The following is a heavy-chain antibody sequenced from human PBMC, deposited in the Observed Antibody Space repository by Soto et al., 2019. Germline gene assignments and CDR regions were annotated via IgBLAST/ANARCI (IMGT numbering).Heavy chain of an antibody. CDR1: GFTFSSYG. Sequence: PGGSLRLSCAASGFTFSSYGMHWVRQAPGKGLEWVAVISYDGSNKYYADSVKGRFTISRDNSKNTLYLQMNSLRAEDTAVYYCAKGAWGYCSSTSCYEPGWFDPWGQGTLVTVSS. D-gene: IGHD2-2*01. J-gene: IGHJ5*02. V-gene: IGHV3-30*18. CDR3: AKGAWGYCSSTSCYEPGWFDP. CDR2: ISYDGSNK.